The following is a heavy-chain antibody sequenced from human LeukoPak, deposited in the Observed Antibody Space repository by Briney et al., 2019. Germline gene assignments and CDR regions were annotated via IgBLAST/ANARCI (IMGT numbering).Heavy chain of an antibody. J-gene: IGHJ4*02. CDR2: INPNSGGT. Sequence: GASVKVSCKASGYTFTGYYMHWVRQAPGQGLEWMGWINPNSGGTNYAQKFQGRVTMTRDTSISTAYMELSRLRSDDTAVYYCARDPDSSGYYYSFDYWGQGTLVTVSS. CDR3: ARDPDSSGYYYSFDY. CDR1: GYTFTGYY. D-gene: IGHD3-22*01. V-gene: IGHV1-2*02.